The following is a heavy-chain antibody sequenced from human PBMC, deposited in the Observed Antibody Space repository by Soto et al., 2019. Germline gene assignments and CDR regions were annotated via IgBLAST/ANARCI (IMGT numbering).Heavy chain of an antibody. D-gene: IGHD3-22*01. CDR3: AREANYYDSSGYYLLTYFDY. CDR2: IRSKTYGGTT. CDR1: GFTFGDYA. V-gene: IGHV3-49*03. J-gene: IGHJ4*02. Sequence: GGSLRLSCTASGFTFGDYAMSWFRQAPGKGLEWVGFIRSKTYGGTTEYAASVKGRFTISRDDSKSIAYLQMNSLKTEDTAVYYCAREANYYDSSGYYLLTYFDYWGQGTLVTVSS.